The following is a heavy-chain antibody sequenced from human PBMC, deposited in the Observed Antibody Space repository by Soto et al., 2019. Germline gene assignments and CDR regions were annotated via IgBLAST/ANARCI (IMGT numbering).Heavy chain of an antibody. Sequence: EVQLVESGGGLVQPGGSLRLSCAASGFTFSSYWMNWVRQAPGKGLEWVANIKQDGSEKYYVDSVKGRFTISRDNAKNSLYLQRNSLRAEDTAVYYCASLPATVDYYYGMDVWGQGTTVTVSS. V-gene: IGHV3-7*05. CDR3: ASLPATVDYYYGMDV. CDR2: IKQDGSEK. CDR1: GFTFSSYW. D-gene: IGHD2-2*01. J-gene: IGHJ6*02.